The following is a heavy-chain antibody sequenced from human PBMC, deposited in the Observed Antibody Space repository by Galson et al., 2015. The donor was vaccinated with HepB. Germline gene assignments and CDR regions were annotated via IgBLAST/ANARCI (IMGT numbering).Heavy chain of an antibody. D-gene: IGHD4-17*01. CDR2: INTNNGNP. Sequence: SVKVSCKASGYTFTSYGISWVRQAPGQGLEWMGWINTNNGNPTYAQGFTGRFVFSLDTSVSTAYLQISSLKAEDTAVYYCARMTTVFPSGWYFDLWGRGTLVTVSS. CDR1: GYTFTSYG. CDR3: ARMTTVFPSGWYFDL. V-gene: IGHV7-4-1*02. J-gene: IGHJ2*01.